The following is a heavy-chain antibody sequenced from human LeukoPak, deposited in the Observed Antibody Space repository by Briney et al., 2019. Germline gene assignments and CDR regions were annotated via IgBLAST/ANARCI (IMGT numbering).Heavy chain of an antibody. Sequence: PSETLSLTCTVSGGSISVYYWSWIRQPPGKGLEWIGYINDSGSTNYKPSLKSRATISVDTSKNQFSLKLSSVTAADTAVYYCARDYYDSSGYFDYWGQGTLVTVSS. J-gene: IGHJ4*02. CDR1: GGSISVYY. CDR2: INDSGST. V-gene: IGHV4-59*01. D-gene: IGHD3-22*01. CDR3: ARDYYDSSGYFDY.